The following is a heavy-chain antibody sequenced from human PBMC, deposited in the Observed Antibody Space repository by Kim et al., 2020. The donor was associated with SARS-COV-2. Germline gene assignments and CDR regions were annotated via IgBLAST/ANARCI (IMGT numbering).Heavy chain of an antibody. V-gene: IGHV3-48*03. CDR2: ISSSGSTI. CDR3: ARDSGKQWLVPSDAFDI. D-gene: IGHD6-19*01. J-gene: IGHJ3*02. Sequence: GGSLRLSCAASGFTFSSYEMNWVRQAPGKGLEWVSYISSSGSTIYYAYSVKGRFTISRDNAKNSLYLQMNSLRAEDTAVYYCARDSGKQWLVPSDAFDIWGQGTMVTVSS. CDR1: GFTFSSYE.